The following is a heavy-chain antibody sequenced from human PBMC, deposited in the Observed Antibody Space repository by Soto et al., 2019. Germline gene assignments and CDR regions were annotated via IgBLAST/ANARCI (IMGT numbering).Heavy chain of an antibody. D-gene: IGHD2-2*02. Sequence: SETLSLTCTVSRVSINNYYWTLIRQPPGKGLEWLGYVSYSRRTNYNPSLKSRVNMFVDQSKNRFSLNLTSVTAADTAVYYCARLQYTGFTAIDVWSQGTMATVSS. V-gene: IGHV4-59*01. J-gene: IGHJ3*01. CDR1: RVSINNYY. CDR2: VSYSRRT. CDR3: ARLQYTGFTAIDV.